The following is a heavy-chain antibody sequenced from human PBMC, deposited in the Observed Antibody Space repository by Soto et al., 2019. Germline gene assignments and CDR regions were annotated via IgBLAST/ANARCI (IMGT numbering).Heavy chain of an antibody. CDR1: GFNFFDYD. Sequence: GGSLRLSCAVSGFNFFDYDMHWVRQAPGKGLEWVALISYDGNNEYYADSVKGRFTISRDNCKDTLYVQLNSLTAEDTALYSCTAVTRTGTTPDYWGQGALVTVS. CDR2: ISYDGNNE. CDR3: TAVTRTGTTPDY. J-gene: IGHJ4*02. D-gene: IGHD1-7*01. V-gene: IGHV3-30*03.